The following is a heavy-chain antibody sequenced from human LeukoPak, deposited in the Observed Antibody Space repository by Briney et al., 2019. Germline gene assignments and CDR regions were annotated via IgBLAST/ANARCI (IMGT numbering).Heavy chain of an antibody. CDR1: GYTFTSYG. CDR2: ISAYNGNT. D-gene: IGHD4-17*01. J-gene: IGHJ1*01. CDR3: ARHPQTYGRGTQYFQH. Sequence: ASVKVSCKASGYTFTSYGISWVRQAPGQGLEWMGWISAYNGNTNYAQKLPGRVTMTTDTSTITAYMELRSLRSDHTAVYYCARHPQTYGRGTQYFQHWGQGTLVTVSS. V-gene: IGHV1-18*01.